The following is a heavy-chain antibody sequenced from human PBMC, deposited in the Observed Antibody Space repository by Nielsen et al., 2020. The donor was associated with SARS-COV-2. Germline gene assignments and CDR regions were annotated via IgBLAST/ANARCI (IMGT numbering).Heavy chain of an antibody. D-gene: IGHD3-10*01. CDR2: ISGSGGST. CDR1: GFTFSSYA. CDR3: AKDQITMVRGGDYYYYGMDV. J-gene: IGHJ6*02. V-gene: IGHV3-23*01. Sequence: GGSLRLSCAASGFTFSSYAMSWVRQAPGKGLEWVSAISGSGGSTYYADSVKGRFTISRDNSKNTLYLQMNSLRAEDTAVYYCAKDQITMVRGGDYYYYGMDVWGQGTTVTVSS.